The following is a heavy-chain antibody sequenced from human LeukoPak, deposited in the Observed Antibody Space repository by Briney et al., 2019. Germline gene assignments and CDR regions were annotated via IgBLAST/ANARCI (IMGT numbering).Heavy chain of an antibody. J-gene: IGHJ1*01. Sequence: GGSLRLSCAASRFTFSSYWMHWVRQAPGGGLVWVSRINTDGTSTTYADSVKGRFTISRDNAKNTLYLQMNSLRAEDTAVYYCAKDQGSGWSSLKGYFQHWGQGTLVTVSS. CDR2: INTDGTST. CDR1: RFTFSSYW. CDR3: AKDQGSGWSSLKGYFQH. V-gene: IGHV3-74*01. D-gene: IGHD6-19*01.